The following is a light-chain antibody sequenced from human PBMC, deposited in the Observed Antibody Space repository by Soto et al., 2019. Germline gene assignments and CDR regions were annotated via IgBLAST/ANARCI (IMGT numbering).Light chain of an antibody. CDR2: YDD. CDR3: AAWDDSLNGYV. CDR1: SSNIGNNA. V-gene: IGLV1-36*01. Sequence: QSVLTQPPSVSEAPRQRVTISCSGSSSNIGNNAVNWYQQLPGKAPKLLIYYDDLLPSGVSDRFSGSKSGTSASLAISGLQSEYEADYYCAAWDDSLNGYVFGTRTKLTVL. J-gene: IGLJ1*01.